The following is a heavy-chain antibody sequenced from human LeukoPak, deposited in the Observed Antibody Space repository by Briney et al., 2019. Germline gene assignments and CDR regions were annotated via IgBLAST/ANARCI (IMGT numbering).Heavy chain of an antibody. CDR3: AKGHDDFWQFDY. J-gene: IGHJ4*02. D-gene: IGHD3-3*01. CDR2: IIPIFGTG. Sequence: SVKVSCTASGGTFANYAISWVRKAPGQGLEWMGGIIPIFGTGDSAQKFQGRLTITADESTRTTYMELSSLRSEDTAVYYCAKGHDDFWQFDYWGQGTLVTVSS. V-gene: IGHV1-69*01. CDR1: GGTFANYA.